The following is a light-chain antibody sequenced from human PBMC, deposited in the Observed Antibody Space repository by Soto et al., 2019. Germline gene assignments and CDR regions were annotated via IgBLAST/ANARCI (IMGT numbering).Light chain of an antibody. J-gene: IGKJ5*01. CDR2: GAS. CDR3: QQYGSSPPIT. V-gene: IGKV3-20*01. CDR1: QSVSSSY. Sequence: EIVLTQSPGSLSLSPGERATLSCRASQSVSSSYLAWYQQKPGQAPRLLMYGASSRATGIPDRFSGRGSGTDFTLTISRLEPEDFAVYYCQQYGSSPPITFGQGTQLEIK.